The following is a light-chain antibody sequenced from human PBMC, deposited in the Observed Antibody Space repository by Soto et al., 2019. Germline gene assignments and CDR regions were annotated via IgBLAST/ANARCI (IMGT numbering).Light chain of an antibody. Sequence: EIVLTQSPGTLSLSPGERATLSCRASPSVSSSYLAWYQQKPGQAPGLLIYGASSRATGITDRFSGSGSGTDFTLTISRLEPEDFAVYYCQHYGSSTWTFGQGTKVEIK. V-gene: IGKV3-20*01. CDR2: GAS. CDR3: QHYGSSTWT. J-gene: IGKJ1*01. CDR1: PSVSSSY.